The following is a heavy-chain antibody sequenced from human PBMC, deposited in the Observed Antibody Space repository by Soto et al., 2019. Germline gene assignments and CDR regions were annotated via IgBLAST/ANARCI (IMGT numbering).Heavy chain of an antibody. J-gene: IGHJ4*02. CDR3: AKEKDRTFDY. V-gene: IGHV3-43*01. CDR1: GFTFDDHT. Sequence: EVQLVVSGGLVVRPGGSLRLSCAGSGFTFDDHTMHWVRQAPGKGLEWVSLITWDAGSAFYADSVRGRFTISRDNSKNSLYLQMNSLRTEDSAWYYCAKEKDRTFDYWGRGTPVTVSS. CDR2: ITWDAGSA.